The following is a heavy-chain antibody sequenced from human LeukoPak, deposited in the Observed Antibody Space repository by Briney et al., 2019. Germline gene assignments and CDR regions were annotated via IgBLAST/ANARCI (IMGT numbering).Heavy chain of an antibody. V-gene: IGHV4-59*12. CDR3: ARVSYSGKYFDTFDV. D-gene: IGHD1-26*01. Sequence: SETLSLTCTVSGGSISSYYWSWIRQPPGKGLEWIGYIYYSGSTNYNPSLKSRVTMSVDTSKKQFSLKLSSVTAADTAVYYCARVSYSGKYFDTFDVWGQGTMVTVSS. CDR2: IYYSGST. J-gene: IGHJ3*01. CDR1: GGSISSYY.